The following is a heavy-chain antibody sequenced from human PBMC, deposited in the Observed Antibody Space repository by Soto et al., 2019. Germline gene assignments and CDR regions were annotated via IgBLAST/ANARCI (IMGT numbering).Heavy chain of an antibody. Sequence: GSLRLSCAASGFTFSSYGMHWVRQAPGKGLEWVAVISYDGSNKYYADSVKGRFTISRDNSKNTLYLQMNSLRAEDTAVYYCAKDPRGLYYYDSSGYGLDYWGQGTLVTVSS. CDR3: AKDPRGLYYYDSSGYGLDY. D-gene: IGHD3-22*01. V-gene: IGHV3-30*18. J-gene: IGHJ4*02. CDR1: GFTFSSYG. CDR2: ISYDGSNK.